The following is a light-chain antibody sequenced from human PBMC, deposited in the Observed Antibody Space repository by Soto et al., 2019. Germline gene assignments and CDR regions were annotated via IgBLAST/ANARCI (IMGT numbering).Light chain of an antibody. J-gene: IGLJ2*01. CDR1: SNDVGGYNY. Sequence: QSALTQPASVSGSPGQSITISCTGTSNDVGGYNYVSWYQEHPGKTPRLIIYNSNTRPSGVSNRFSGSKSGNTASLTISGLQAEDEADYYCSSYRTGSVIFGGGTKLTVL. V-gene: IGLV2-14*03. CDR2: NSN. CDR3: SSYRTGSVI.